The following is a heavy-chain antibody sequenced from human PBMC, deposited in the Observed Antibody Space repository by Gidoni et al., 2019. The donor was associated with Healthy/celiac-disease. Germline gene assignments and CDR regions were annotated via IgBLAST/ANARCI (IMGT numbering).Heavy chain of an antibody. CDR2: FDPEDGET. J-gene: IGHJ4*02. CDR1: GYTLAELT. Sequence: QVQLVPSGAEVKKPGASVKVSCMVSGYTLAELTMHWVRQAPGKGLEWMGGFDPEDGETIYAQKFQCRVTMTEDTSTDTAYMELSSLRSEDTAVYYCATDTKYYYDSSGYYGWGQGTLVTVSS. D-gene: IGHD3-22*01. CDR3: ATDTKYYYDSSGYYG. V-gene: IGHV1-24*01.